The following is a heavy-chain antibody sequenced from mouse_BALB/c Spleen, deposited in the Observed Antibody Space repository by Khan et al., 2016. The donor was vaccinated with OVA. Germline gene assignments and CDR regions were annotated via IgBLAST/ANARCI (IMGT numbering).Heavy chain of an antibody. CDR3: AREEALYYFDY. CDR1: GYIFTTYW. V-gene: IGHV1-76*01. D-gene: IGHD3-2*02. CDR2: IYPGTNNT. Sequence: QIQLVQSGAELVRPGASVKLSCKTSGYIFTTYWIHWVKQRSGQGLEWIARIYPGTNNTYYNEKFKDKATLTADKSSSTVYMQLSSLKSEDSAVYFGAREEALYYFDYWGQGTTLTVSS. J-gene: IGHJ2*01.